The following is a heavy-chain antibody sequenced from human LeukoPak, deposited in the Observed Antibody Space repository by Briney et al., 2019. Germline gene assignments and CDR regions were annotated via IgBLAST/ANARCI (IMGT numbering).Heavy chain of an antibody. V-gene: IGHV1-2*02. CDR3: AKGTGDAGYYLDN. CDR1: GYTFTGYY. CDR2: INPNSGGT. Sequence: ASVKVSCKASGYTFTGYYMHWVRQAPGQGLEWMGWINPNSGGTNYAQKFQGRVTMTRDTSISTAYMELSRLRSDDTAVYHCAKGTGDAGYYLDNWGQGTLVTVSS. D-gene: IGHD1-1*01. J-gene: IGHJ4*02.